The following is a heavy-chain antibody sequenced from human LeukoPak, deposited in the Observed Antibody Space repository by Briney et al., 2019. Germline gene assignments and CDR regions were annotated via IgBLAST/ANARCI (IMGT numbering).Heavy chain of an antibody. V-gene: IGHV3-23*01. J-gene: IGHJ4*02. CDR3: AKDLSVDTAMVTLYFDY. Sequence: GGPLRLSCAASGFTFSSYAMSWVRQAPGKGLEWVSAISGSGGSTYYADSVKGRFTISRDNSKNTLYLQMNSLRAEDTAVYCWAKDLSVDTAMVTLYFDYWGQGTLVTVSS. CDR1: GFTFSSYA. D-gene: IGHD5-18*01. CDR2: ISGSGGST.